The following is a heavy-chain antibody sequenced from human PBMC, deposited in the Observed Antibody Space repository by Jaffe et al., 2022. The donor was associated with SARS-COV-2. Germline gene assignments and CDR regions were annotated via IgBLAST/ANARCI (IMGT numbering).Heavy chain of an antibody. J-gene: IGHJ4*02. Sequence: EVQLVQSGGGLVQSGGSLRLSCAASGFTFSNYWIHWVRQAPGEGLMWVSRISADGSSTNYADSVKGRFTISRDNAKNTVSLQMYSLRADDTAMYYCARSLYVAAGGDYWGQGVLVTVSS. D-gene: IGHD6-13*01. CDR3: ARSLYVAAGGDY. V-gene: IGHV3-74*01. CDR2: ISADGSST. CDR1: GFTFSNYW.